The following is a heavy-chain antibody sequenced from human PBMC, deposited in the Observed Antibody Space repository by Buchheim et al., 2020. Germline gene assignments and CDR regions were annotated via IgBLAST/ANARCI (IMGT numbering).Heavy chain of an antibody. Sequence: EVQLVESGGGLVQPGGSLRLSCDASGFTFSRYWMHWVRQVPGEGLVWVSRINPDGSTTTYADSVKGRFTISRDNAKNTVYLQMHSLRAEDTAVYYCTGAPDCGGGSCDGYSYYGLGVWGQGAT. V-gene: IGHV3-74*01. J-gene: IGHJ6*02. CDR1: GFTFSRYW. D-gene: IGHD2-15*01. CDR3: TGAPDCGGGSCDGYSYYGLGV. CDR2: INPDGSTT.